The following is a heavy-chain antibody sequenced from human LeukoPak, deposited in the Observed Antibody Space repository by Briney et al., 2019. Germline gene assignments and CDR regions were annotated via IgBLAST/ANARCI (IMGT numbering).Heavy chain of an antibody. V-gene: IGHV4-38-2*02. CDR3: ARYRKTAYYYYYMDV. Sequence: KPSETLSLTCTVSGYSISSGYYWSWIRQPPGKGLEWIGSIYHSGSTYYNPSLKSRVTISVDTSKNQFSLKLSSVTAADTAVYYCARYRKTAYYYYYMDVWGKGTTVTVSS. CDR1: GYSISSGYY. CDR2: IYHSGST. J-gene: IGHJ6*03. D-gene: IGHD1-1*01.